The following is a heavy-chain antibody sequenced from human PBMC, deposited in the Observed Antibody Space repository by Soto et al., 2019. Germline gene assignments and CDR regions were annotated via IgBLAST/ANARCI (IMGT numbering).Heavy chain of an antibody. CDR3: AIEGSAPYYYYGMDV. Sequence: QVQLEQSGAEVKKPGDSMKVSCKAYGYTFTSYGISWVRQAPGQGLEWMGWINGYNGNTDYPQKLQGRVTMTTDTSTSTAYMELRILRSDDTAVHYCAIEGSAPYYYYGMDVWGQGTTVTVSS. V-gene: IGHV1-18*01. D-gene: IGHD6-19*01. CDR2: INGYNGNT. CDR1: GYTFTSYG. J-gene: IGHJ6*02.